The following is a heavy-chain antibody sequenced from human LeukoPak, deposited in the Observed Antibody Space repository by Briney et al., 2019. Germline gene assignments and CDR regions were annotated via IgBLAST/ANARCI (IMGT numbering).Heavy chain of an antibody. CDR3: ARVSVGGGGVPDGMDV. CDR2: IYHSGST. CDR1: GGSISCSNW. D-gene: IGHD2-8*02. J-gene: IGHJ6*02. V-gene: IGHV4-4*02. Sequence: SETLSLTCAVSGGSISCSNWWSWVRQPPGKGLEWIGEIYHSGSTNYNPSLKSRVTISVDKSKNQFSLKLSSVTAADTAVYYCARVSVGGGGVPDGMDVWGQGTTVTVSS.